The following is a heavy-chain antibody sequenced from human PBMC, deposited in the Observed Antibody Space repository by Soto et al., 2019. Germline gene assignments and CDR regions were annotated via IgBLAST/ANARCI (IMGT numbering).Heavy chain of an antibody. D-gene: IGHD3-16*01. J-gene: IGHJ4*02. CDR1: GYTFTSYG. V-gene: IGHV1-18*01. CDR2: INPYNGNT. Sequence: QVQLVQSGAEVKKPGASVKVSCKASGYTFTSYGISWVRQAPGQGLEWMGWINPYNGNTNYAQKLQGRVTMTTDTSTNTAYMELRSLIYDDTAVYYCARDWFGIDYWGQGTLVTVSS. CDR3: ARDWFGIDY.